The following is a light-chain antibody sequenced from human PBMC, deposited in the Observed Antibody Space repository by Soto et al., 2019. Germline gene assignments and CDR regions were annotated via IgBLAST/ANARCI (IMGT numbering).Light chain of an antibody. CDR2: DAS. Sequence: EIVLTQSPATLSFSPGERATLSCRASQSIGYYLAWYQEKPGQAPRLLIYDASIRATGIPARFSGSWSGTDFPLTINGLEPEDSAVYYCQQRGNWPPTWTFGQGTKVEIK. J-gene: IGKJ1*01. V-gene: IGKV3-11*01. CDR1: QSIGYY. CDR3: QQRGNWPPTWT.